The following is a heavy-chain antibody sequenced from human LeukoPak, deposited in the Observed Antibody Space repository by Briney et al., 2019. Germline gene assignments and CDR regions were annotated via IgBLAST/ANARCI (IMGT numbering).Heavy chain of an antibody. D-gene: IGHD2-2*02. V-gene: IGHV3-23*01. Sequence: GGSLRLSCAASGFIFNTYDMNWVRQAPGKGLEWVSSISGSGGTTYSADSVKGRFTISRDNTKNTLYLQMNSLRADDTAVYYCAKASRRHCGSTVRYTLDYWGQGTLVTVSS. CDR3: AKASRRHCGSTVRYTLDY. J-gene: IGHJ4*02. CDR1: GFIFNTYD. CDR2: ISGSGGTT.